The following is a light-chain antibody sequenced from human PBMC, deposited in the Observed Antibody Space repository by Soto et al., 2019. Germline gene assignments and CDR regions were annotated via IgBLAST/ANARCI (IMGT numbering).Light chain of an antibody. J-gene: IGKJ5*01. CDR2: GAS. Sequence: EIVMTQSPATLSVSPGERATLSCRASQSVSSNLAWYQQKPGQAPRLLIYGASTRATGIPARFSGSGSGTEFTLTISSLEPEDLAVYYCQQRADWPITFGQGTRLEIK. V-gene: IGKV3-15*01. CDR3: QQRADWPIT. CDR1: QSVSSN.